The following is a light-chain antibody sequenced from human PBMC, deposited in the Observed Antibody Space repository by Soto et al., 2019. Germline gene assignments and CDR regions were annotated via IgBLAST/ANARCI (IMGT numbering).Light chain of an antibody. CDR2: DAS. CDR3: QQRSNWPPLT. J-gene: IGKJ4*01. CDR1: QSVSSY. V-gene: IGKV3-11*01. Sequence: EIVLTQSPATLSLSPGERATLSCRASQSVSSYLAWYQQKPDQAPRLLIYDASNRATGIPARFSGSGSGTDFTLTICSLEPEYFAVYYCQQRSNWPPLTFGGGTKVEIK.